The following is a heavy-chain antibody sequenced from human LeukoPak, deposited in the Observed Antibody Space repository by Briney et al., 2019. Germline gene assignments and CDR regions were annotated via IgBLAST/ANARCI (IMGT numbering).Heavy chain of an antibody. CDR2: INPSGSST. Sequence: ASVKISCKASGYTFTGHYMHWARQAPGQGLEWMGLINPSGSSTIYAQKFQGRVTMTRDMSTSTDYMELSSLRSDDTAVYYCARDNSVGNTAWWFDPWGQGTLVTVSS. V-gene: IGHV1-46*01. J-gene: IGHJ5*02. D-gene: IGHD1-26*01. CDR3: ARDNSVGNTAWWFDP. CDR1: GYTFTGHY.